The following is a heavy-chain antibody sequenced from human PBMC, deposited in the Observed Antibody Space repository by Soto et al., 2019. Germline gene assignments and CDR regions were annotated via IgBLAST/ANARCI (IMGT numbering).Heavy chain of an antibody. D-gene: IGHD5-18*01. CDR2: IIPIFGTA. CDR1: GGTYSSYA. V-gene: IGHV1-69*13. J-gene: IGHJ4*02. Sequence: SVKVSCKASGGTYSSYAISWVRQAPGQGLEWMGGIIPIFGTANYAQKFQGRVTITADESTSTAYMELSSLRSEDTAVYYCARGSGRPAMVIYRCWGQGTLVTVSS. CDR3: ARGSGRPAMVIYRC.